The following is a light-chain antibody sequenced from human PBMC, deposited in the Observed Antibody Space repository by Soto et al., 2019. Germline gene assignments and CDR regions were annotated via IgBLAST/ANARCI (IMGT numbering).Light chain of an antibody. V-gene: IGLV3-21*02. CDR2: DDN. CDR1: NIGGKS. Sequence: SYELTQAPPVSVAPGQTARISCGGNNIGGKSVHWYQQKPGQVPVLVVYDDNDRPSGIPERFSGSNSGNTATLTISRVEAGDEAEYYCQVWDSTGDHYVFGTGTKVTVL. J-gene: IGLJ1*01. CDR3: QVWDSTGDHYV.